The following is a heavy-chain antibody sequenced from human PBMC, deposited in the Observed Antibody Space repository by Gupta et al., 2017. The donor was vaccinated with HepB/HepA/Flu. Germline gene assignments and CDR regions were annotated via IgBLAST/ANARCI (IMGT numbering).Heavy chain of an antibody. CDR2: VRTKANNSAT. D-gene: IGHD5-24*01. CDR3: SRHLETSED. Sequence: EVQLVESGGGLVQPGGSLNLSCAGSGFIFSGSDIHWVRPASGKGLEWVGRVRTKANNSATAYGASVRGRFSISRDDSKNTAYLLMNSLETGDTAVYYCSRHLETSEDWGQGSLVTVSS. CDR1: GFIFSGSD. J-gene: IGHJ4*02. V-gene: IGHV3-73*01.